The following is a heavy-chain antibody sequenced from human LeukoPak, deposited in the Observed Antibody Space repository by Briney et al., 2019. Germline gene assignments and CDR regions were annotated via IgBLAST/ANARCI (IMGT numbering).Heavy chain of an antibody. CDR1: GVSIFSSY. Sequence: SETLSLTCTVSGVSIFSSYWNWVRQPPGKGLEWIGYVHYSGSTNYNPSLKSRVTISVDTSKNQFSLKLSSVTAADTAIYYCARAVSGRFDYWGQGTLVTVSS. V-gene: IGHV4-59*08. CDR3: ARAVSGRFDY. J-gene: IGHJ4*02. D-gene: IGHD6-19*01. CDR2: VHYSGST.